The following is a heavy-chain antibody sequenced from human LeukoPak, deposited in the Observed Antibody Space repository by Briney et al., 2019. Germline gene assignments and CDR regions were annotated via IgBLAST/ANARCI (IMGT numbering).Heavy chain of an antibody. Sequence: GPVKVSCKASGYTFIDYYMHWVRQAPGQGLEWMGWISPNSGGTNYALKFQGRVTMTRDTSISTVYMEMNRLTSDDTAVYFCARKKGDYWGQGTLVTVST. CDR2: ISPNSGGT. CDR3: ARKKGDY. J-gene: IGHJ4*02. V-gene: IGHV1-2*02. CDR1: GYTFIDYY.